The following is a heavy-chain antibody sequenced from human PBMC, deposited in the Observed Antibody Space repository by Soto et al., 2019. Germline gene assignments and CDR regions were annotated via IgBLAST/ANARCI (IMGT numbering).Heavy chain of an antibody. J-gene: IGHJ4*02. Sequence: PWGSLVISCASSVFTFSILEMNWVRQAPGKGLEWVSYISNRGGAIYYADSVKGRFTISRDNSENSLYLQMDSLRAEDTAVYYCARDKRPNDYWGQGTMVTVSS. CDR1: VFTFSILE. V-gene: IGHV3-48*03. CDR3: ARDKRPNDY. CDR2: ISNRGGAI.